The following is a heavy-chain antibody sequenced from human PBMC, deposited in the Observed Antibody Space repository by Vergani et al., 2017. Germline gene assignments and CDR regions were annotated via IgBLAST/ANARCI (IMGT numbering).Heavy chain of an antibody. Sequence: QLQLQESGPGLVKPSETLSLTCTVSGRSISSSSYYWGWIRQPPGKGLEWIGSIYYSGSTYYNPSLKSRVTISVDTSKNQFSLKLNSVTAADTAVYYCARHLAYCGGDCYPYYYGMDVWGQGTTVTVSS. CDR2: IYYSGST. D-gene: IGHD2-21*02. CDR1: GRSISSSSYY. J-gene: IGHJ6*02. CDR3: ARHLAYCGGDCYPYYYGMDV. V-gene: IGHV4-39*01.